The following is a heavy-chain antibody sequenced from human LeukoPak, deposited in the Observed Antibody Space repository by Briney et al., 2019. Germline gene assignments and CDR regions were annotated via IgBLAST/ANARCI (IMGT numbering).Heavy chain of an antibody. V-gene: IGHV1-69*13. CDR3: ARTGIAAAGDNYYYMDV. Sequence: SVKVSCKASGGTFSSYAISWVRQAPGQGLEWMGGIIPIFGTANYAQKFQGRVTITADESTSTAYMELSSLRSEDTAVYYCARTGIAAAGDNYYYMDVWGKGTTVTVSS. CDR1: GGTFSSYA. J-gene: IGHJ6*03. CDR2: IIPIFGTA. D-gene: IGHD6-13*01.